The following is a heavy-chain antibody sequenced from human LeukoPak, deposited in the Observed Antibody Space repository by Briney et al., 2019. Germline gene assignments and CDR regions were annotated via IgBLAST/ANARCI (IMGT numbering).Heavy chain of an antibody. J-gene: IGHJ4*02. CDR3: ARDIKDYDYVWGSYRPLDY. CDR2: IIPIFGTA. Sequence: SVKVSCKASGGTFSSYAISWVRQAPGQGLEWMGGIIPIFGTANYAQKFQGRVTNTADKSTSTAYIELSSLRSEDTAVYYCARDIKDYDYVWGSYRPLDYWGQGTLVTVSS. D-gene: IGHD3-16*02. V-gene: IGHV1-69*06. CDR1: GGTFSSYA.